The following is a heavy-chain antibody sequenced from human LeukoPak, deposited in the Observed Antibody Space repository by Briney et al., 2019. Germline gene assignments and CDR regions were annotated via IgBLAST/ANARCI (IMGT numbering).Heavy chain of an antibody. CDR3: AKEGGYGGIGPFDP. J-gene: IGHJ5*02. V-gene: IGHV3-48*04. Sequence: GGSLRLSCAASGFTFSSYSINWVRQAPGKGLEWVSYISSTSSTIYYADSVKGRFTISRDNARNSLYLQMNSLRAEDTAVYYCAKEGGYGGIGPFDPWGQGTLVTVSS. CDR1: GFTFSSYS. CDR2: ISSTSSTI. D-gene: IGHD3-16*01.